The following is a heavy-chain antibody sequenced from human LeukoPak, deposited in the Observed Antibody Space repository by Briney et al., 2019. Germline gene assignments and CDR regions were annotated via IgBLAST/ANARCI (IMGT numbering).Heavy chain of an antibody. D-gene: IGHD3-10*01. CDR3: ARDRDYYGSGRKGWFDP. V-gene: IGHV4-31*03. Sequence: KPSETLSLTCTVSDGSISSGGYYWSWIRQHPGKGLEWIGYIYYSGSTYYNPSLKSRVTTSVDTSKNQFSLKLSSVTAADTAVYYCARDRDYYGSGRKGWFDPWGQGTLVTVSS. CDR2: IYYSGST. CDR1: DGSISSGGYY. J-gene: IGHJ5*02.